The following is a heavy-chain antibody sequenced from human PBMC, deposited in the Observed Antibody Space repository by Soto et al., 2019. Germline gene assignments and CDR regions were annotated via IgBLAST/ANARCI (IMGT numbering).Heavy chain of an antibody. J-gene: IGHJ6*02. CDR2: IDWDDDK. V-gene: IGHV2-70*11. D-gene: IGHD6-6*01. Sequence: SGPTLVNPTQTLTLTCTFSGFSLSTSGMCVSWIRQPPGKALEWLARIDWDDDKYYSTSLKTRLTISKDTSKNQVVLTMTNMDPVDTATYYCAVYWYSSSSAPEDGMDVWGQGTTVTVSS. CDR1: GFSLSTSGMC. CDR3: AVYWYSSSSAPEDGMDV.